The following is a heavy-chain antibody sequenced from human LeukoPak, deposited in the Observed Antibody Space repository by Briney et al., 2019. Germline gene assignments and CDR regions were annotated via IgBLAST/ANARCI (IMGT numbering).Heavy chain of an antibody. J-gene: IGHJ4*02. CDR1: GYTFTSYY. Sequence: ASVKVSCKASGYTFTSYYMHWVRQAPGQGLEWMGIINPSGGSTSYAQKFQGRVTMTRDTSTSTVYMELSSLRSEDTAVSYCARANDILTGYPTGGWVYWGQGTLVTVSS. CDR2: INPSGGST. V-gene: IGHV1-46*01. D-gene: IGHD3-9*01. CDR3: ARANDILTGYPTGGWVY.